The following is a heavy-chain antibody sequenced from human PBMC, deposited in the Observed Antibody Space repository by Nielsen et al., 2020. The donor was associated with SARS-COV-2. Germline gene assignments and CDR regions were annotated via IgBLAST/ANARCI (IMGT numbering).Heavy chain of an antibody. Sequence: GSLRLSCTVSGGSISSSSYYWGWIRQPPGKGLEWIGSIYYSGSTYYNLSLKSRVTISVDTSKNQFSLKLSSVTAADTAVYYCAIYDSSGYQVRYWGQGTLVTVSS. D-gene: IGHD3-22*01. J-gene: IGHJ4*02. CDR2: IYYSGST. CDR1: GGSISSSSYY. CDR3: AIYDSSGYQVRY. V-gene: IGHV4-39*07.